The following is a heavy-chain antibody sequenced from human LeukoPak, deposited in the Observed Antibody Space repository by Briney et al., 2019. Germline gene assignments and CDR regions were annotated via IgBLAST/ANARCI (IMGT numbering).Heavy chain of an antibody. CDR2: IIPIFSST. D-gene: IGHD3-22*01. V-gene: IGHV1-69*05. Sequence: SVKVSCKPSGGTFSGQAVSWVRQAPGQGLEWMGRIIPIFSSTDYSQTFQGRVTITTDEPATVVYLELSSLRSDDTAVYYCARGVRSHFYDYSGLYYYYLDLWGKGITVTVSS. J-gene: IGHJ6*03. CDR3: ARGVRSHFYDYSGLYYYYLDL. CDR1: GGTFSGQA.